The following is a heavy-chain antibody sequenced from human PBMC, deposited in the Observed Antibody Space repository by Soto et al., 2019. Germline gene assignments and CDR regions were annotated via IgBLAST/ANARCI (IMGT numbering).Heavy chain of an antibody. CDR2: IYYSGST. V-gene: IGHV4-31*03. CDR3: ARDITQRYCSGGSCYGAGGFDY. Sequence: PSETLSLTCTVSGGSISSGGYYWSWIRQHPGKGLEWIGYIYYSGSTYYNPSLKSRVTISVDTSKNQFSLKLSSVTAADTAVYYCARDITQRYCSGGSCYGAGGFDYWGQGTRVTVSS. CDR1: GGSISSGGYY. J-gene: IGHJ4*02. D-gene: IGHD2-15*01.